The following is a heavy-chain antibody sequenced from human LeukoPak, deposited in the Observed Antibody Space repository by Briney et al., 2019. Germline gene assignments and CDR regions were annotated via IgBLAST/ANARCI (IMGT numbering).Heavy chain of an antibody. J-gene: IGHJ4*02. Sequence: PGGSLRLSCAASGFTFSSYWMSWVRQAPGKGLEWVANIKQDGSEKYYVDSVKGRFTISRDNAKNSLYLQMNSLRAEDTAVYYCARALSGGGKRESGFDYWGQGTLVTVSS. D-gene: IGHD4-23*01. CDR1: GFTFSSYW. CDR2: IKQDGSEK. V-gene: IGHV3-7*01. CDR3: ARALSGGGKRESGFDY.